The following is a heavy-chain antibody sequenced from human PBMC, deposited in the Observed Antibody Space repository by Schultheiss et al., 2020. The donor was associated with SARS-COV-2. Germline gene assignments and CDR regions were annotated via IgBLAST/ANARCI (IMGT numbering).Heavy chain of an antibody. CDR1: GFTFSSYW. Sequence: GGSLRLSCAASGFTFSSYWMHWVRQAPGKGLVWVSRINSDGSSTSYADSVKGRFTISRDNAKNTLSLQMNSLRVEDTAVYYCARVSLRSEVYVDYMWESYRHTAHWYFDLWGRGTLVTVSS. CDR2: INSDGSST. D-gene: IGHD3-16*02. J-gene: IGHJ2*01. V-gene: IGHV3-74*01. CDR3: ARVSLRSEVYVDYMWESYRHTAHWYFDL.